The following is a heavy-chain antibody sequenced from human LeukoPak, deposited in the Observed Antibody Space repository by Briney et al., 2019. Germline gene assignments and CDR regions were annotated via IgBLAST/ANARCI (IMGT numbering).Heavy chain of an antibody. CDR1: GGSISSSSNW. D-gene: IGHD3-9*01. V-gene: IGHV4-4*02. CDR2: ISHSGST. Sequence: KPSETLSLTCAVSGGSISSSSNWWSWVRQSPGKGLEWIGEISHSGSTNYNPSLKSRVTISVDTSKNQFSLKLSSVTAADTAVYYCARTYYDILTGYFYDAFDIWGQGTMVTVSS. CDR3: ARTYYDILTGYFYDAFDI. J-gene: IGHJ3*02.